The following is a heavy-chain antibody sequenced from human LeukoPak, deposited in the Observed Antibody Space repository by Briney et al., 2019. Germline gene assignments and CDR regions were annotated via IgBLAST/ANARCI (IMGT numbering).Heavy chain of an antibody. CDR3: AREKETLLSITMVRGLIRRHYYMDV. V-gene: IGHV3-21*01. D-gene: IGHD3-10*01. CDR2: ISSSSSYI. J-gene: IGHJ6*03. CDR1: GFTFSSYS. Sequence: GGSLRLSCAASGFTFSSYSMNWVRQAPGKGLEWVSSISSSSSYIYYADSVKGRFTISRHNAKNSLYLQMNSLRAEDTAVYYCAREKETLLSITMVRGLIRRHYYMDVWGKGTTVTISS.